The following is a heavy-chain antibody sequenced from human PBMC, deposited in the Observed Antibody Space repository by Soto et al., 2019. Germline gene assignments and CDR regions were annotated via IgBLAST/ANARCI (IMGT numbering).Heavy chain of an antibody. D-gene: IGHD5-18*01. CDR2: INPNGGIT. CDR1: GYTFTHYY. V-gene: IGHV1-46*01. J-gene: IGHJ4*02. CDR3: ATSVNSAMAFDY. Sequence: QVQLVQSGAEVKKPGASVRVCSKASGYTFTHYYIHWVRQAPGQGLEWMGIINPNGGITTYAQKFRAGFSMTRDTSTSTVYLELSSLRSEDSAVYYCATSVNSAMAFDYWGQGTLVTVSS.